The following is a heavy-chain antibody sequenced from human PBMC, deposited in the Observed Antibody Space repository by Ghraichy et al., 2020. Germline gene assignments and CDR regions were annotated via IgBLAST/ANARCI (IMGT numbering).Heavy chain of an antibody. Sequence: TLSLTCAISGDSVAGDSGSWIWVRQSPSRGLEWLGRVYYKSKWFHDYAPSVRSRVTIDPDRSKNQFSLQVKSVTPDDTALYFCARQRGYSGYDYGMDVWGQGTTVIVSS. CDR3: ARQRGYSGYDYGMDV. J-gene: IGHJ6*02. CDR2: VYYKSKWFH. CDR1: GDSVAGDSGS. D-gene: IGHD5-12*01. V-gene: IGHV6-1*01.